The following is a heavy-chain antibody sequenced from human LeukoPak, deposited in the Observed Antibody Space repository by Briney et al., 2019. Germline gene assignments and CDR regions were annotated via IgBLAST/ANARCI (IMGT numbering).Heavy chain of an antibody. CDR3: ARQPSLTPFDY. CDR1: GYSFSNYW. D-gene: IGHD2-15*01. Sequence: GESLKISCKGSGYSFSNYWIAWVRLMPGKGLEWMGIIYPGDSEIRYSPSFQGQVTISADKSISTAYLQWISLKASDTAMYYCARQPSLTPFDYWGQGTLVTVS. V-gene: IGHV5-51*01. J-gene: IGHJ4*02. CDR2: IYPGDSEI.